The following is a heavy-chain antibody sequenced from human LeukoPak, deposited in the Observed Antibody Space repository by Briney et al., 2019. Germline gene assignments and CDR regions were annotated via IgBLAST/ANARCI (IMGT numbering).Heavy chain of an antibody. J-gene: IGHJ3*02. CDR3: AGDVRPGVVVPAAHDAFDI. CDR1: GYTFTSYG. Sequence: ASVKVSCKASGYTFTSYGISWVRQAPGQGLEWMGWISAYNGNTNYAQKLQGRVTMTTDTSTSTAYMELRSLRSDDTAVYYCAGDVRPGVVVPAAHDAFDIWGQGTMVTVSS. D-gene: IGHD2-2*01. V-gene: IGHV1-18*01. CDR2: ISAYNGNT.